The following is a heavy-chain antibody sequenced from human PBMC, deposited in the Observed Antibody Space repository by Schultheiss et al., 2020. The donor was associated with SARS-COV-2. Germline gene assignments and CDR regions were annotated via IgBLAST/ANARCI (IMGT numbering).Heavy chain of an antibody. Sequence: SQTLSLTCAVSGYSISSGYYWGWIRQPPGKGLEWIGSIYHSGSTYYNPSLKSRVTISIDTSKNQFSLKLSSVTAADTAVYYCARIDDTAMDDAFDIWGQGTMVTVSS. CDR1: GYSISSGYY. V-gene: IGHV4-38-2*01. J-gene: IGHJ3*02. CDR3: ARIDDTAMDDAFDI. D-gene: IGHD5-18*01. CDR2: IYHSGST.